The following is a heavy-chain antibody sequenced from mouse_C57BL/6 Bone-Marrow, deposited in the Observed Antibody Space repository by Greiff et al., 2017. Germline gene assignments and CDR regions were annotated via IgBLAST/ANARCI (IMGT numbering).Heavy chain of an antibody. CDR1: GFSLSTFGMG. V-gene: IGHV8-8*01. D-gene: IGHD1-1*01. J-gene: IGHJ4*01. CDR3: ARGITTVVALYYAMDY. CDR2: IWWDDDK. Sequence: QVTLKVSGPGILQPSQILSLTCSFSGFSLSTFGMGVGWIRQPSGKGLEWLAHIWWDDDKYYNPALKSRLTISKDTSKNQVFLKIANVDTADTATYYCARGITTVVALYYAMDYWGQGASVTVSS.